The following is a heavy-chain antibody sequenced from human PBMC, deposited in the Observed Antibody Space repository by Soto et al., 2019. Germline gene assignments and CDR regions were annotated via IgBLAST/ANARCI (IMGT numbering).Heavy chain of an antibody. D-gene: IGHD1-1*01. CDR2: MNPNSGYT. CDR1: GYTFTSYD. Sequence: GASVKVSCKASGYTFTSYDIHWVRQATGQVPEWMGWMNPNSGYTGYAQKFQARVTMTRNTSISTAYMELSSLRSEDAAVYYCARRTGTTYGHNWFDPWGQGTLVTVSS. J-gene: IGHJ5*02. V-gene: IGHV1-8*01. CDR3: ARRTGTTYGHNWFDP.